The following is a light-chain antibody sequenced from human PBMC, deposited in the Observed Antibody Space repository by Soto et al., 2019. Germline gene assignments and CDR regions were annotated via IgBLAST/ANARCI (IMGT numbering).Light chain of an antibody. CDR1: QSVSSN. Sequence: EIVLTQSPATLSVFSGERATLSCRASQSVSSNLAWYQHKPGQSPRLLIYGASTRATSIPAGFSGSGSGTEFTLTISSLQSEDFAIYYCQQYDNWPPYTFGQGTKLQIK. CDR3: QQYDNWPPYT. CDR2: GAS. V-gene: IGKV3-15*01. J-gene: IGKJ2*01.